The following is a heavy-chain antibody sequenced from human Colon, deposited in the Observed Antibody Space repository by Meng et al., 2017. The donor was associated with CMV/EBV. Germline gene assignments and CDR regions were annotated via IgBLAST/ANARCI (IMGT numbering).Heavy chain of an antibody. CDR1: SILHSNW. Sequence: SILHSNWWSWVRQPPGEGLEWIGDVYHTGSINYNPSLQSRVTISVDTSNNQFSLKLRSVTAADTAVYYCARSARYYDILTGSYYFDYWGQGSLVTVSS. D-gene: IGHD3-9*01. CDR2: VYHTGSI. V-gene: IGHV4-4*02. J-gene: IGHJ4*02. CDR3: ARSARYYDILTGSYYFDY.